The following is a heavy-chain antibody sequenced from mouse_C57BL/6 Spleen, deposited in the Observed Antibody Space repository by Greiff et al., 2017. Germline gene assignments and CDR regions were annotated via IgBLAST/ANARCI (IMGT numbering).Heavy chain of an antibody. CDR3: TRGSSWYFDV. J-gene: IGHJ1*03. CDR2: IDPETGGT. Sequence: QVQLKQSGAELVRPGASVTLSCKASGYTFTDYEMHWVKQTPVPGLEWIGAIDPETGGTAYNQKFKGKAILTADKSSSTAYMELRSLTSEDSAVYYCTRGSSWYFDVWGTGTTVTVSS. D-gene: IGHD1-1*01. V-gene: IGHV1-15*01. CDR1: GYTFTDYE.